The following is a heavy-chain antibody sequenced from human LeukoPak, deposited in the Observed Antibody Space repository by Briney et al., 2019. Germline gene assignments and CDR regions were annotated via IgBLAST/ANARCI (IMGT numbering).Heavy chain of an antibody. CDR1: GFTFSSYS. Sequence: GGSLRLSCAASGFTFSSYSMNWVRQAPGKGLEWVSSISSSSSYIYYADSVKGRFTISRDNAKNSLYLQMNSLRAEDTAVYYCARGSSMGGWYFDLWGRGTLVTVSS. CDR3: ARGSSMGGWYFDL. V-gene: IGHV3-21*01. J-gene: IGHJ2*01. D-gene: IGHD3-16*01. CDR2: ISSSSSYI.